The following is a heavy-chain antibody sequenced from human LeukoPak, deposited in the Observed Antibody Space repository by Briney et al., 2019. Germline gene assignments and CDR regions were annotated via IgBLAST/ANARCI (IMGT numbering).Heavy chain of an antibody. J-gene: IGHJ4*02. V-gene: IGHV4-34*01. D-gene: IGHD2-21*02. CDR3: ARVSRHPQSCGGDCYVFDY. Sequence: SETLSLTCAVYGGSFSGYYWSWIRQPPGKGLEWIGEINHSGSTNYNPSLKSRVTVSVDTSKNQFSLKLSSVTAADTAVYYCARVSRHPQSCGGDCYVFDYWGQGTLATVSS. CDR1: GGSFSGYY. CDR2: INHSGST.